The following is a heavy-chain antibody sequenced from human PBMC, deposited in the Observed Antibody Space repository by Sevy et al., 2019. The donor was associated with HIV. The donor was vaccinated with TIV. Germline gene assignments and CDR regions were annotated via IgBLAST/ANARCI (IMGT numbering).Heavy chain of an antibody. CDR1: GSTLTKLS. V-gene: IGHV1-24*01. CDR2: LDPEDGET. Sequence: ASVKVSCKVSGSTLTKLSMHWVRQAPGKGLEWMATLDPEDGETIYAQKFQGRVTMTEDTSTDTAYMELSSLRSEDTAGYYCATTKDYYDSSGYPFDDWSQGTLVTVSS. CDR3: ATTKDYYDSSGYPFDD. D-gene: IGHD3-22*01. J-gene: IGHJ4*02.